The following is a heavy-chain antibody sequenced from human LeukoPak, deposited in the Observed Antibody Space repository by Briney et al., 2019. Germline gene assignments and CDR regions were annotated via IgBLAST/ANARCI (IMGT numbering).Heavy chain of an antibody. CDR1: GYTFTGYY. J-gene: IGHJ4*02. Sequence: ASVKVSCKASGYTFTGYYMHWVRQAPGQGLEWMGWINPNSGDTNSAQKFQGRVTMTRDTSISTAYMELSRLRSDDTAAYYCARRFNGYYFDYWGQGTLVTVSS. D-gene: IGHD3-10*01. V-gene: IGHV1-2*02. CDR3: ARRFNGYYFDY. CDR2: INPNSGDT.